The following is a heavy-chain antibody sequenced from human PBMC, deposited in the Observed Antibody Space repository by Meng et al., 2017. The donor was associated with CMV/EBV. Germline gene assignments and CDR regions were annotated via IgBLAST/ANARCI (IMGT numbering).Heavy chain of an antibody. CDR2: ISYDGSNK. CDR1: GFTFSSYA. J-gene: IGHJ4*02. V-gene: IGHV3-30-3*01. Sequence: QWQLVGVGGGGVQPGRALRLSCAASGFTFSSYAMHWVRQAPGKGLEWVAVISYDGSNKYYADSVKGRFTISRDNSKNTLYLQMNSLRAEDTAVYYCARPIDYDSSGYYWGLGYWGQGTLVTVSS. D-gene: IGHD3-22*01. CDR3: ARPIDYDSSGYYWGLGY.